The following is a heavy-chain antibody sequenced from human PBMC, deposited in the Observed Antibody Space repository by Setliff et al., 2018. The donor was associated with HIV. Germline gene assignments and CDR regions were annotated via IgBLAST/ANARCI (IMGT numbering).Heavy chain of an antibody. CDR2: VYYTRRP. V-gene: IGHV4-39*01. J-gene: IGHJ4*02. D-gene: IGHD3-16*01. Sequence: SETLSLTCAVSGGSISGTTFYWGWVRQSPERGLEWIGSVYYTRRPFYNPSLKTRVNISVDSSRDQFSLKLTSATVADSAIYVCARQGLWGSYFNYWGRGTLVTVAS. CDR3: ARQGLWGSYFNY. CDR1: GGSISGTTFY.